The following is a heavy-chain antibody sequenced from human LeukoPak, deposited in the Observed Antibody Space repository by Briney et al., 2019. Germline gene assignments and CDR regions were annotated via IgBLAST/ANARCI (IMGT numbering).Heavy chain of an antibody. CDR3: ATTKPARRYFDY. CDR2: ISGSGGNT. CDR1: GVTFTSNP. J-gene: IGHJ4*02. V-gene: IGHV3-23*01. Sequence: GSLRLSCVRSGVTFTSNPPSWVRQAPGKGLEWVSAISGSGGNTYYGGSVRGRFTISRDNSKNTLYLQMNSLRAEDTAVYYCATTKPARRYFDYWGQGTLVTVSS. D-gene: IGHD1-1*01.